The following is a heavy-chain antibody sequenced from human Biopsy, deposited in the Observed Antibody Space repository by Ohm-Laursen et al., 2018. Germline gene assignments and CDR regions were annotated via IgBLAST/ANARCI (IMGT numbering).Heavy chain of an antibody. Sequence: SLRLSCAASGFTFCSYDMHWVRHGIGKGLEWVSAIGTTGDTYYAGSVKGRFTISRENATNSLYLQMNSLRAGDTAVYYCARGTYCDNDDCYTSGLDVWGQGTTVTVSS. CDR1: GFTFCSYD. D-gene: IGHD2-21*01. J-gene: IGHJ6*02. CDR2: IGTTGDT. CDR3: ARGTYCDNDDCYTSGLDV. V-gene: IGHV3-13*01.